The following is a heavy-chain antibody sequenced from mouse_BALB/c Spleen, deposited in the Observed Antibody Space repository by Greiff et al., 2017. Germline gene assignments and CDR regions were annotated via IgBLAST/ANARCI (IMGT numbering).Heavy chain of an antibody. V-gene: IGHV1-66*01. CDR1: GYSFTSYY. J-gene: IGHJ2*01. Sequence: QVQLKQSGPELVKPGASVKISCKASGYSFTSYYIHWVKQRPGQGLEWIGWIFPGSGNTKYNEKFKGKATLTADTSSSTAYMQLSSLTSEDSAVYFCARGSGSSFFDYWGQGTTLTVSS. CDR2: IFPGSGNT. D-gene: IGHD1-1*01. CDR3: ARGSGSSFFDY.